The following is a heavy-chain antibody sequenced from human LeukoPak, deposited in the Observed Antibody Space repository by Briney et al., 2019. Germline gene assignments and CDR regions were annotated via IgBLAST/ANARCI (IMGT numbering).Heavy chain of an antibody. CDR3: ARDSYYDSSGYFDY. CDR1: GFTFSSYA. J-gene: IGHJ4*02. D-gene: IGHD3-22*01. Sequence: SGGSLRLSCAASGFTFSSYAMSWVRQAPGKGLEWVSAMSGSGGSTYYADSVKGRFTISRDNSKNTLYLQMNSLRAEDTAVYYCARDSYYDSSGYFDYWGQGTLVTVSS. CDR2: MSGSGGST. V-gene: IGHV3-23*01.